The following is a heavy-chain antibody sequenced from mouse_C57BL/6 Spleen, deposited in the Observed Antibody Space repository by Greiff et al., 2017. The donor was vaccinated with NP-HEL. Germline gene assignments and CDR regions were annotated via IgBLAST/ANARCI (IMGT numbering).Heavy chain of an antibody. V-gene: IGHV1-18*01. Sequence: VQLQQSGPELVKPGASVKIPCKASGYTFTDYNMYWVKQSHGKSLEWIGDINPNNGGTIYNQKFKGKATLTVDKSSSTAYMELRSLTSEDTAVYYCARGSNHYFDYWGQGTTLTVSS. CDR2: INPNNGGT. CDR3: ARGSNHYFDY. CDR1: GYTFTDYN. D-gene: IGHD2-5*01. J-gene: IGHJ2*01.